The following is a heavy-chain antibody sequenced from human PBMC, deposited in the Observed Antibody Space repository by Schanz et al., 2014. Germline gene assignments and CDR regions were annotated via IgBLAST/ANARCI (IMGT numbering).Heavy chain of an antibody. CDR3: AREKRRTEVVLDH. V-gene: IGHV3-74*01. CDR2: INSDGSTT. CDR1: GFTFSSYW. J-gene: IGHJ4*02. Sequence: EVQLVESGGGLVQPGGSLRLSCAASGFTFSSYWMHWVRQAPGKGLVWVSRINSDGSTTIYADSVKGRFTISRDNAKNSLYLQMNSLRAEDTAVYYCAREKRRTEVVLDHWGQGTLVTVS.